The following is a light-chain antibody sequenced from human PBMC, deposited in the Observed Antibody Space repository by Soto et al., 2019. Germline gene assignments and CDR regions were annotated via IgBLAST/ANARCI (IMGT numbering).Light chain of an antibody. CDR3: GTWDSSLSGGV. CDR1: SSNIGNNY. CDR2: ENI. V-gene: IGLV1-51*02. J-gene: IGLJ3*02. Sequence: QSVLTQPPSVSAAPGQKVTIFCSGSSSNIGNNYVSWYQQLPGTAPKLPIYENIKRPSGIPDRFSGSKSGTSATLDITGLQAGDEADYYCGTWDSSLSGGVFGGGTKLTVL.